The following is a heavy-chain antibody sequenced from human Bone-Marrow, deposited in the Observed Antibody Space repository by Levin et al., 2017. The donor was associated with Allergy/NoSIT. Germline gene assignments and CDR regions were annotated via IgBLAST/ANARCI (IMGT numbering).Heavy chain of an antibody. V-gene: IGHV3-48*02. D-gene: IGHD3-22*01. CDR1: GFTFRHYT. Sequence: SCAASGFTFRHYTMNWVRQAPGKGLEWVSCITSSGDGTYYADSVKGRITISRDNAKNSLYLQLNRLRDEDTAMYYCARDPARGYYDSSGYSGDHWGQGTLVTVSS. J-gene: IGHJ4*02. CDR3: ARDPARGYYDSSGYSGDH. CDR2: ITSSGDGT.